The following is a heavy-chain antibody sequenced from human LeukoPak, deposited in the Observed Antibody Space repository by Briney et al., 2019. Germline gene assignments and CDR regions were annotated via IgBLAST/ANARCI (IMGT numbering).Heavy chain of an antibody. CDR1: GGTFSSYA. J-gene: IGHJ4*02. CDR2: IIPIFGTA. CDR3: ARSLGYCSSTSCVNFNFDY. D-gene: IGHD2-2*01. V-gene: IGHV1-69*01. Sequence: SVKVSCKASGGTFSSYAISWVRQAPGQGLEWMGGIIPIFGTASYAQKFQGRVTITADESTSTAYMELSSLRSEDTAVYYCARSLGYCSSTSCVNFNFDYWGQGTLVTVSS.